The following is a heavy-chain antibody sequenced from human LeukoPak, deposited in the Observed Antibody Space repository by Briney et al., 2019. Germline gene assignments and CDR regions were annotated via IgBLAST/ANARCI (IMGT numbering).Heavy chain of an antibody. CDR1: GGSISGSSYY. CDR2: IYYSGST. D-gene: IGHD6-19*01. Sequence: SETLSLTCTVSGGSISGSSYYWGWIRQPPGKGLEWIGSIYYSGSTYYNPSLKSRVTISVDTSKNQFSLKLSSVTAADTAVYYCARVAVADYYYGMDVWGQGTTVTVSS. V-gene: IGHV4-39*07. CDR3: ARVAVADYYYGMDV. J-gene: IGHJ6*02.